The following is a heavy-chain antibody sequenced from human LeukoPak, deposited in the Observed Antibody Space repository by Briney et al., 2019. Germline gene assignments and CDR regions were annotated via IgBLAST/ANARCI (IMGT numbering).Heavy chain of an antibody. CDR2: TNNDGTTK. V-gene: IGHV3-74*01. CDR1: GFTFSNYW. CDR3: ARGSGGFDY. J-gene: IGHJ4*02. D-gene: IGHD6-19*01. Sequence: PGGSLRLSCAASGFTFSNYWMHWVRQAPGKGPVWVSFTNNDGTTKAYAGSVTGRFTIFRDNAKNTVDLQMNSLSAEDTAVYYCARGSGGFDYWGQGSLVTVSS.